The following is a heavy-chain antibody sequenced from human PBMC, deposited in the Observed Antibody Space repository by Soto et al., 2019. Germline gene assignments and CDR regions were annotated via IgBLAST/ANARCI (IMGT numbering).Heavy chain of an antibody. Sequence: ASVKVSCKASGGTFSSYAISWVRQAPGQGLEWMGGIIPIFGTANYAQKFQGRVTITADESTSTAYMELSSLRSEDTAVYYCARDLYSSSSFNYYYGMDVWGQGTTVTVSS. CDR1: GGTFSSYA. V-gene: IGHV1-69*13. J-gene: IGHJ6*02. CDR2: IIPIFGTA. CDR3: ARDLYSSSSFNYYYGMDV. D-gene: IGHD6-6*01.